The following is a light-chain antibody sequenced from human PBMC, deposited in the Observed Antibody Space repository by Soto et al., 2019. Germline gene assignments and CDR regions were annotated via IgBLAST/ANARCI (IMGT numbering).Light chain of an antibody. V-gene: IGKV3-20*01. CDR3: QQYGSSLFT. CDR1: QSVSSSY. J-gene: IGKJ3*01. Sequence: EIVLTQSPGTLSLSPGERATLSCRASQSVSSSYLAWYQQKPGQAPRLLIYGASSRATGIPDRFSGSGSGTDFPLTISRLEPEDVAVYYWQQYGSSLFTFGPGTKVDIK. CDR2: GAS.